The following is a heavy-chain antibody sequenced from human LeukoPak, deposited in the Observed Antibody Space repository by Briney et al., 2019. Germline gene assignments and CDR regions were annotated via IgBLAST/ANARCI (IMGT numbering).Heavy chain of an antibody. CDR3: ARDSGVVPKIDY. V-gene: IGHV3-33*01. CDR2: IWYDGSNK. Sequence: GGSLRLSCAASGFTFSGYGMHGVRQAPGKGLEWVAVIWYDGSNKYYADSVKGRFTISRDNSKNTLYLQMNSLRAEDTAVYYCARDSGVVPKIDYWGQGTLVTVSS. D-gene: IGHD3-3*01. J-gene: IGHJ4*02. CDR1: GFTFSGYG.